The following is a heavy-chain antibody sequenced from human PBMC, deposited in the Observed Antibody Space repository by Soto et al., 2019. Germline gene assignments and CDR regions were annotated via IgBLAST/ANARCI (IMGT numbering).Heavy chain of an antibody. CDR2: ISGRSGNT. CDR3: ATERPGTRGIDF. Sequence: PGGSLRLSCAASGFTFSNYAMSWVRQAPGKGPEWVSTISGRSGNTYYTDSVKGRFTISRDNAKNTLYLQMNSLRDEDTAVYYCATERPGTRGIDFWGQGTLVTVSS. D-gene: IGHD2-2*01. CDR1: GFTFSNYA. J-gene: IGHJ4*02. V-gene: IGHV3-23*01.